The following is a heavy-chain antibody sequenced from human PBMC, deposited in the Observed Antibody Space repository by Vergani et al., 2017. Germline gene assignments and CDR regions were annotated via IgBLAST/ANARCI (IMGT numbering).Heavy chain of an antibody. Sequence: VQLVESGGGVVRPGGSLRLSCAASGFTFGDFDMNWVRQAPGKGLEWLAYIGKDGINTRYSDAVKGRFTVSRDNSKDILYLQMDSLRSEDTALYYCAKYLRDSTDGLPDSWGPGTLVIVSS. D-gene: IGHD2-21*02. CDR2: IGKDGINT. V-gene: IGHV3-30*02. CDR3: AKYLRDSTDGLPDS. CDR1: GFTFGDFD. J-gene: IGHJ4*02.